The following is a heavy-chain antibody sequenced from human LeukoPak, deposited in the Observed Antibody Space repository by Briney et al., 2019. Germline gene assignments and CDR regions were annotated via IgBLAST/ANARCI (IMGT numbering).Heavy chain of an antibody. CDR3: ARADRLHGGPYLIGP. V-gene: IGHV1-2*02. J-gene: IGHJ5*02. CDR1: GYSFTDYY. CDR2: INPNSGGT. D-gene: IGHD3-16*01. Sequence: GASVKVSCKTSGYSFTDYYMHWVRQAPGQGLEWMGWINPNSGGTSSAQKFQGRVTMTRETSITTVYMEVNWLTSDDTAMYYCARADRLHGGPYLIGPWGQGTLVTVSS.